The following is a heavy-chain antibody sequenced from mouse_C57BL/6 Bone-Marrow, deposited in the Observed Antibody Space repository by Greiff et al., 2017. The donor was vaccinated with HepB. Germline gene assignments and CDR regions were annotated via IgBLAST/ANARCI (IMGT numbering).Heavy chain of an antibody. Sequence: QVQLQQPGAELVKPGASVKMSCKASGYTFTSYWITWVKQRPGQGLEWIGDIYPGSGSTNYNEKFKSKATLTVDTSSSTAYMQLSSSTSEDSAVYYCARNYGSSYGVDYWGQGTSVTVSS. CDR1: GYTFTSYW. J-gene: IGHJ4*01. V-gene: IGHV1-55*01. CDR3: ARNYGSSYGVDY. D-gene: IGHD1-1*01. CDR2: IYPGSGST.